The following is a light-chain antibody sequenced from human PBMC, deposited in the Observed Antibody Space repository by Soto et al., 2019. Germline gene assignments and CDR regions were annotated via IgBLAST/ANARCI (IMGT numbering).Light chain of an antibody. CDR1: TGAVTSVYY. CDR3: LLNCGGPHV. CDR2: STS. J-gene: IGLJ2*01. V-gene: IGLV7-43*01. Sequence: QSVVTQEPSLTVSPGGTVTLTCASSTGAVTSVYYANWFQQKPGQAPRALIYSTSNKYSWTPARFSGSLLGGKAALTLSGVQPEDEAEYFCLLNCGGPHVFGGGTKLTVL.